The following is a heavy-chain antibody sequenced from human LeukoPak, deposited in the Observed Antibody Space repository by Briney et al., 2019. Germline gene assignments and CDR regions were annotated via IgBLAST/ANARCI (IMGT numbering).Heavy chain of an antibody. CDR2: IYYSGST. D-gene: IGHD3-22*01. J-gene: IGHJ4*02. CDR3: ARQFGSGYYDYFDY. Sequence: PSETLSLTCTVSGGSISSGSYYWGWIRQPPGKGLEWLGSIYYSGSTYYNSSLKSRVTISVDTSKNQFSLKLSSVTAADTAVYYCARQFGSGYYDYFDYWGQGTLVTVSS. CDR1: GGSISSGSYY. V-gene: IGHV4-39*01.